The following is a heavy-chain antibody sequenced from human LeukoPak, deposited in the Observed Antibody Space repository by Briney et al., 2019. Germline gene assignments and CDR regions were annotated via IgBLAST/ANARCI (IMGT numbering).Heavy chain of an antibody. Sequence: SETLSLTCALYGGSFSSYSWSWTWIRQTPEKGLEWIGEIIEKGNANYNPSLKSRVTIVLDTSKNQFSLKLTSMTAADTAMYYCARGYYPPRWYFDLWGRGTLVTLSS. CDR2: IIEKGNA. J-gene: IGHJ2*01. V-gene: IGHV4-34*01. CDR1: GGSFSSYS. D-gene: IGHD3-10*01. CDR3: ARGYYPPRWYFDL.